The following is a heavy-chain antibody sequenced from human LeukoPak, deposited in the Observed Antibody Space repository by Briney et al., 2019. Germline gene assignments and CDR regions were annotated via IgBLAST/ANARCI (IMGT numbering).Heavy chain of an antibody. CDR1: GFTFSSCY. CDR2: IKQDGSET. CDR3: ASQYSSGPRDAFDI. Sequence: GGSLRLSCTASGFTFSSCYMSWVRQAPGKGLEWVANIKQDGSETYYVDSVKGRFTISRDNAKNSLSLQMNSLRAEDTAVYYCASQYSSGPRDAFDIWGQGTMVTVSS. J-gene: IGHJ3*02. D-gene: IGHD5-18*01. V-gene: IGHV3-7*01.